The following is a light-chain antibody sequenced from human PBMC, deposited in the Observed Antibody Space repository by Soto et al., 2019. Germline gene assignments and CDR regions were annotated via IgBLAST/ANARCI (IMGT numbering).Light chain of an antibody. CDR1: SSNIGAGYD. CDR3: QSYDSSLSGSYKV. V-gene: IGLV1-40*01. Sequence: QPLLTQPPSVSGAPGQRVTISCTGSSSNIGAGYDVHWYQQLPGTAPKLLIYGNSNRPSGVPDRFSGSKSGTSASLAITGLQAEDEADYYCQSYDSSLSGSYKVFGGGTKLTVL. J-gene: IGLJ2*01. CDR2: GNS.